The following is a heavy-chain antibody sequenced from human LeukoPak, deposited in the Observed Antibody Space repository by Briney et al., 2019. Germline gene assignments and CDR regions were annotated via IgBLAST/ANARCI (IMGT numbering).Heavy chain of an antibody. Sequence: NPSETLSLTCTVSGASVSSDRFYWTWVRQPAGKGLEWIGRIKSSNTNYNPSLKSRVSISLDTSTNEFSLKLSSLTAADTAVYYCARVPDWTYVPDYWGQGTLVTVSS. D-gene: IGHD3-16*01. J-gene: IGHJ4*02. CDR2: IKSSNT. V-gene: IGHV4-61*02. CDR1: GASVSSDRFY. CDR3: ARVPDWTYVPDY.